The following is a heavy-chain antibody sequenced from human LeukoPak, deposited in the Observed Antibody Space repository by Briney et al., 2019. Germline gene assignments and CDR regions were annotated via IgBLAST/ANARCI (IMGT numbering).Heavy chain of an antibody. V-gene: IGHV4-38-2*02. Sequence: KPSETLSLTCTVSGYSISSGYYWGWIRQPPGKGLEWIGSIYHSGSTYYNPSLKSRVTISVDTSKNQFSLKLSSVTAADTAVYYCARDWGYSGYQNWFDPWGQGTLATVSS. D-gene: IGHD5-12*01. J-gene: IGHJ5*02. CDR3: ARDWGYSGYQNWFDP. CDR1: GYSISSGYY. CDR2: IYHSGST.